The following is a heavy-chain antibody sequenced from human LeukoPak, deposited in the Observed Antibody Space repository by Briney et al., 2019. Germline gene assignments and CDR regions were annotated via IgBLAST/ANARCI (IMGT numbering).Heavy chain of an antibody. CDR3: AAGFVWLYFDY. V-gene: IGHV3-7*01. Sequence: GGSLRLSCAASGFTFSSYWMSWVRQAPGKGLEWVANIKQDGSEKYYVDSVKGRFTISRDNAKNSLYQQMNSLRAEDTAVYYCAAGFVWLYFDYWGQGTLVTVSS. CDR1: GFTFSSYW. D-gene: IGHD5-24*01. J-gene: IGHJ4*02. CDR2: IKQDGSEK.